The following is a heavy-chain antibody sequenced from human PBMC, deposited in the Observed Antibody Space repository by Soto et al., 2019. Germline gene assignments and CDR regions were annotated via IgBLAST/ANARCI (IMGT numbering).Heavy chain of an antibody. V-gene: IGHV3-23*01. D-gene: IGHD6-19*01. CDR1: GFTFSSYA. CDR3: AKGYSTGWSEGYFDY. CDR2: ISGTVST. J-gene: IGHJ4*02. Sequence: EVQLLESGGGLVQPGGSLRLSCADSGFTFSSYAMGWVRQAPGKGLEWASSISGTVSTYYADSMKGRFTISRDNSKNTLYLQIDSLRAEDTAVYYCAKGYSTGWSEGYFDYWGQGTLVTVSS.